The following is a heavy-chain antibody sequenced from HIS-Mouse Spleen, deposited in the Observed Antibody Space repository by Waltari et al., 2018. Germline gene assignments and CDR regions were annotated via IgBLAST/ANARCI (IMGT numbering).Heavy chain of an antibody. CDR1: GFTFSSYS. Sequence: EVQLVESGGGLVKPGGSLRLSCAASGFTFSSYSMNWVRQAPGKGLGGVSSISISSSYIYYADSVKGRFTISRDNAKNSLYLQMNSLRAEDTAVYYCASLYYDILTGYYRDYWGQGTLVTVSS. CDR2: ISISSSYI. V-gene: IGHV3-21*01. J-gene: IGHJ4*02. D-gene: IGHD3-9*01. CDR3: ASLYYDILTGYYRDY.